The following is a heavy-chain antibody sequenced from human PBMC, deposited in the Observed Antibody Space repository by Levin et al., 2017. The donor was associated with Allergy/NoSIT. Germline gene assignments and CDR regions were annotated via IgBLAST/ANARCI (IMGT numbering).Heavy chain of an antibody. CDR3: ARAQSDILTGYAFDY. J-gene: IGHJ4*02. Sequence: GGSLRLSCAASGFTFSSYAMHWVRQAPGKGLEWVAIISYDGSNKYYADSVKGRFTISRDNSKNTLYLQMNSLRAEDTAVYYCARAQSDILTGYAFDYWGQGTLVTVSS. V-gene: IGHV3-30*04. CDR2: ISYDGSNK. D-gene: IGHD3-9*01. CDR1: GFTFSSYA.